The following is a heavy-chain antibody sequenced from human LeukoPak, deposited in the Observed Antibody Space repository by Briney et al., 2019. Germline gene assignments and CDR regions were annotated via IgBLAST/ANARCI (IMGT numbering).Heavy chain of an antibody. V-gene: IGHV4-59*08. D-gene: IGHD3-22*01. CDR2: IYYSGST. J-gene: IGHJ4*02. Sequence: SETLSLTCTVSGGSISSYYWSWIRQPPGKGLEWIGYIYYSGSTNYNPSLKSRVTISVDTSKNQFSLKLSSVTAADTAVYYCARHRFYDSSGYYEGSYYFDYWGQGTLVTVSS. CDR1: GGSISSYY. CDR3: ARHRFYDSSGYYEGSYYFDY.